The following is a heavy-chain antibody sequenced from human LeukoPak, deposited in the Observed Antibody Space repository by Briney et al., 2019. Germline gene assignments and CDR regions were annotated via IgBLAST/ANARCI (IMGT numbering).Heavy chain of an antibody. D-gene: IGHD3-10*01. J-gene: IGHJ4*02. V-gene: IGHV4-39*01. CDR1: GGSISSSSYY. Sequence: SETLSLTCTVSGGSISSSSYYWGWIRQPPGKGLEWIGSIYYSGSTYYNPSLKSRVTISVDTSKNQFSLKLSSVTAVDTAVYYCASVSFGGFGELFYGSFDYWGQGTMVTVSS. CDR2: IYYSGST. CDR3: ASVSFGGFGELFYGSFDY.